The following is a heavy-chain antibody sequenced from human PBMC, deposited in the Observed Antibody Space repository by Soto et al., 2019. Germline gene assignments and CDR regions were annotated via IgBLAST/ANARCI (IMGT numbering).Heavy chain of an antibody. J-gene: IGHJ6*02. V-gene: IGHV5-51*01. CDR2: IYPGDSDT. CDR1: GYSFTSYW. D-gene: IGHD3-10*01. Sequence: LKISCKGSGYSFTSYWIGWVRQMPGKGLEWMGIIYPGDSDTRYSPSFQGQVTISADKSISTAYLQWSSLKASDTAMYYCARRLYGSGSFYYYYGMDVWRQGTTVTVSS. CDR3: ARRLYGSGSFYYYYGMDV.